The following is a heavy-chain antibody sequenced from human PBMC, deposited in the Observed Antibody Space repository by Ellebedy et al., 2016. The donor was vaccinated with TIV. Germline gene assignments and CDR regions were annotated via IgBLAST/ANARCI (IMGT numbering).Heavy chain of an antibody. CDR3: ARLAVLVGDPPFDY. J-gene: IGHJ4*02. CDR1: GGSVSSGSYY. Sequence: SETLSLXXTVSGGSVSSGSYYWSWIRQPPGKGLEWIGYIYYSGSTNYNPSLKSRVTISVDTSKNQFSLKLSSVTAADTAVYYCARLAVLVGDPPFDYWGQGTLVTVSS. D-gene: IGHD1-26*01. CDR2: IYYSGST. V-gene: IGHV4-61*01.